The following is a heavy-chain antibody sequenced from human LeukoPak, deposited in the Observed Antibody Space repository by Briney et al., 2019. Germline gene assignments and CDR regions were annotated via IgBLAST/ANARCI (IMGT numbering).Heavy chain of an antibody. Sequence: GGSLRLSCAATGFTFSSHNMNWVRQAPGKGLEWVSSISTSSSYIYYADSVKGRFTISRDNAKNSLYLQMNSLRAEDTAVYYCARGADGVSSNSRGWFDPWGQGTLVTVSS. J-gene: IGHJ5*02. CDR1: GFTFSSHN. CDR3: ARGADGVSSNSRGWFDP. V-gene: IGHV3-21*01. CDR2: ISTSSSYI. D-gene: IGHD2-15*01.